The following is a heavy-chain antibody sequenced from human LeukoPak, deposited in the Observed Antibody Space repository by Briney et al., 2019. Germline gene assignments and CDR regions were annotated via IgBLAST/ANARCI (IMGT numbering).Heavy chain of an antibody. CDR1: GFTFSSYV. D-gene: IGHD3-16*01. CDR2: ISGSGGST. Sequence: PGGSLRLSCAASGFTFSSYVMSWVRQAPGKGLEWVSAISGSGGSTYYAVSVKGRFTISRDNSKNTLYLQMNSLRAEDTAVYYCATAIGGTIKDYWGQGTLVTVSS. V-gene: IGHV3-23*01. J-gene: IGHJ4*02. CDR3: ATAIGGTIKDY.